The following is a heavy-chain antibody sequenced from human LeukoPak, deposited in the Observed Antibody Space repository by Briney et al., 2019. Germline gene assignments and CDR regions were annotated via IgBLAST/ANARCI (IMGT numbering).Heavy chain of an antibody. J-gene: IGHJ4*02. CDR3: ARDRSVDY. CDR2: ISAYNGNT. CDR1: GYTLTELS. V-gene: IGHV1-18*01. Sequence: ASVKVSCKVFGYTLTELSMHWVRQAPGQGLEWMGWISAYNGNTNYAQKLQGRVTMTTDTSTSTAYMELRSLRSDDTAVYYCARDRSVDYWGQGTLVTVSS. D-gene: IGHD2-15*01.